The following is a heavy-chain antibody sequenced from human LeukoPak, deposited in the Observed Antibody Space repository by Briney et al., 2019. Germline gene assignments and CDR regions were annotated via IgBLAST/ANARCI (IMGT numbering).Heavy chain of an antibody. J-gene: IGHJ4*02. CDR3: ARHGFGGYCSGSSCYFAY. V-gene: IGHV4-39*01. D-gene: IGHD2-15*01. CDR1: GGSISSSNYC. CDR2: ICYSGSTYSSGST. Sequence: SETLSLTCTVSGGSISSSNYCGGWIRQPPGKGLEGIGSICYSGSTYSSGSTYYNPSLKSRVTISVDTSNNQFSLKLSSVTAADTAVYYCARHGFGGYCSGSSCYFAYWGQGTLVTVSS.